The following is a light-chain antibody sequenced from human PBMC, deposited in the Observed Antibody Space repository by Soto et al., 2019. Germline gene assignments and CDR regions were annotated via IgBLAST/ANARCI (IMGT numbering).Light chain of an antibody. CDR1: HSVSSSF. J-gene: IGKJ1*01. CDR2: GAS. CDR3: QHYGSSPRT. V-gene: IGKV3-20*01. Sequence: DIELTQSPGTLSLSPGDRATLSCRASHSVSSSFFAWYQQRPGQAPRLLIYGASNRATGIPDRFSGSGSGTDFTLTISRLEPEDFAVYYCQHYGSSPRTFGQGTKVEIK.